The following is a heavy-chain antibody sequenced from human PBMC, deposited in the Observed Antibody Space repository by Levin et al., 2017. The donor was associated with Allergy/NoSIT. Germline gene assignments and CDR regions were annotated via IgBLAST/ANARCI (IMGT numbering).Heavy chain of an antibody. CDR1: GFNFINAW. J-gene: IGHJ4*02. CDR2: IRRNSDGGTT. V-gene: IGHV3-15*01. Sequence: GGSLRLSCAASGFNFINAWMTWVRQAPGKGLEWVGRIRRNSDGGTTDYAAAVKGRFTISRDDAQNTLYLQMDSLKTEDTAIYYCTSTLGYWGQGTLVTVSS. CDR3: TSTLGY. D-gene: IGHD3-16*01.